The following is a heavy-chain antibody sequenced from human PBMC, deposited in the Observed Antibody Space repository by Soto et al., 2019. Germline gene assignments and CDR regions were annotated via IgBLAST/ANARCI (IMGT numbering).Heavy chain of an antibody. V-gene: IGHV3-11*01. CDR3: ARGLTLGVVSNWFDP. CDR2: ISSSGRTI. CDR1: GFTFSDYY. J-gene: IGHJ5*02. D-gene: IGHD3-3*01. Sequence: QVQLVESGGGLVKPGGSLRLSCAASGFTFSDYYMSWIRQAPGKGLEGVSYISSSGRTIYYADSVKGRFTISRDNAKTSLYLQMNSLRAEDTAVYYCARGLTLGVVSNWFDPWGQGTLVTVSS.